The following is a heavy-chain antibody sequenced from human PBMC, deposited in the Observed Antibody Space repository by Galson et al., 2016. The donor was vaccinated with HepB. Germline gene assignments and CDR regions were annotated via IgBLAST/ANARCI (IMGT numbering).Heavy chain of an antibody. Sequence: SLRLSCVASGFTFSRYDMYWVRQAPGEGLEWVAVTSYDGSNEYYADSVKGRFTISRDNSKNRLYLQMNSLRAEDTAVYYCAKPETRPYDILTGYSHFDYWGQGTLVTVSS. CDR2: TSYDGSNE. V-gene: IGHV3-30*18. CDR3: AKPETRPYDILTGYSHFDY. CDR1: GFTFSRYD. D-gene: IGHD3-9*01. J-gene: IGHJ4*02.